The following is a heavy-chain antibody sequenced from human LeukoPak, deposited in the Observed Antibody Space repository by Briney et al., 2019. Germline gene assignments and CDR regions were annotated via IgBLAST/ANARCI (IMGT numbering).Heavy chain of an antibody. D-gene: IGHD1-26*01. Sequence: SDTLSLTCTFCGGSISSSSYYGRWSRRAPAKGVVWIGSIYYSGSTYYNPSLNSRVTISVDTSKNQFSLKLSSVTAADTAVYYCARAEWELLAAFDIWGQGTMVTVSS. V-gene: IGHV4-39*01. CDR2: IYYSGST. CDR3: ARAEWELLAAFDI. J-gene: IGHJ3*02. CDR1: GGSISSSSYY.